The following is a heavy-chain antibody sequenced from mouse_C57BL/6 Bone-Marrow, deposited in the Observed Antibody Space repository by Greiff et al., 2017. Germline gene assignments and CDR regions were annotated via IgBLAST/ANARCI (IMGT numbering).Heavy chain of an antibody. J-gene: IGHJ4*01. Sequence: VQLQQSGAELVRPGASVTLSCTASGFNIKDDYMHWVKQRPEQGLEWIGWIDPENGDTEYASKFQGKATITADTSSNTAYLQLSSLTSEDTAVYYCTTDGNYDAMDYWGQGTSVTVSS. CDR1: GFNIKDDY. V-gene: IGHV14-4*01. CDR3: TTDGNYDAMDY. CDR2: IDPENGDT. D-gene: IGHD2-1*01.